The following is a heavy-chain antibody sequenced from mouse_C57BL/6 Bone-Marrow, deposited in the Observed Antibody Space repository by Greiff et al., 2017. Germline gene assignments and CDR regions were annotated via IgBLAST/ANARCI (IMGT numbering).Heavy chain of an antibody. CDR2: INSDGGST. V-gene: IGHV5-2*01. J-gene: IGHJ1*03. CDR1: EYEFPSHD. Sequence: EVQRVQSGGGLVQPGESLKLSCESNEYEFPSHDMSWVRKTPEKRLELVAAINSDGGSTYYPDTMERLFIISRDNTKKTLYLQMSRLRAEDTALYYGARRPLLWVSCGYFDVWGTGTTVTVSS. D-gene: IGHD2-1*01. CDR3: ARRPLLWVSCGYFDV.